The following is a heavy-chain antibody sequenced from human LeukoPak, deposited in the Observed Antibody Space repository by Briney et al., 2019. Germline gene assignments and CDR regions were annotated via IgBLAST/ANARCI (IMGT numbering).Heavy chain of an antibody. J-gene: IGHJ4*02. D-gene: IGHD4-11*01. CDR3: AGGKTTRDAFDY. CDR1: GGTFSSYA. CDR2: IIPIFGTA. V-gene: IGHV1-69*13. Sequence: SVKVSCKASGGTFSSYAISWVRQAPGQGLEWMGGIIPIFGTANYAQKFQGRVTITADESTSTAYMELSSLRSEDTAVYYCAGGKTTRDAFDYWGQGTLVTVSS.